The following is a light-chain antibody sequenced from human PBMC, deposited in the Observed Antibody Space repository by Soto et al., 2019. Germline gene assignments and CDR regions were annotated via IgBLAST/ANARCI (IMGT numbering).Light chain of an antibody. Sequence: IQMTQSPSTLAGPVGDRVTITCRASQTISSWLAWYQQKPGKAPKLLIYKASTLKSGVPSRFSGSGSGTEFTLTISSLQPDDFATYYCQHYNSYSEACGQGTKGDIK. J-gene: IGKJ1*01. CDR1: QTISSW. V-gene: IGKV1-5*03. CDR2: KAS. CDR3: QHYNSYSEA.